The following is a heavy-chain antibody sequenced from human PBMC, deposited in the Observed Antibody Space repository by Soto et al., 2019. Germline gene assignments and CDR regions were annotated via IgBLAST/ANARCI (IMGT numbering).Heavy chain of an antibody. CDR3: ARXGSGYYGSGTYPYGLDV. V-gene: IGHV4-30-4*01. Sequence: SETLSLTCTVSGGSISSGDYYWSWIRQPPGKGMEWIGHIYYSGTTYHNPSLQSRVSMSIDTSKNQFSLNLSSVTAADTAVYYCARXGSGYYGSGTYPYGLDVWGPGTTVTVSS. CDR2: IYYSGTT. J-gene: IGHJ6*02. CDR1: GGSISSGDYY. D-gene: IGHD3-10*01.